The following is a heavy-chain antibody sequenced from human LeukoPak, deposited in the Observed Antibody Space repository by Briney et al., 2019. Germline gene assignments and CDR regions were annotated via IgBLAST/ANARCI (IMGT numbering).Heavy chain of an antibody. V-gene: IGHV4-34*01. CDR1: GGSFSGYY. J-gene: IGHJ4*02. CDR2: INHSGST. Sequence: SETLSLTCAVYGGSFSGYYWSWIRQPPGKGLEWIGEINHSGSTNYNPSLKSRVTISVDTSKNQFSLKLSSVTAADTAVYYCARQTGSGLFSLLGGQGTLVTVSS. CDR3: ARQTGSGLFSLL. D-gene: IGHD3-10*01.